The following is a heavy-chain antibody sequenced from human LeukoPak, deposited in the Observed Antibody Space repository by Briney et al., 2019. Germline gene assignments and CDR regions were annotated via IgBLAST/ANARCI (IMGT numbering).Heavy chain of an antibody. V-gene: IGHV3-21*01. CDR2: ISSSSSYI. J-gene: IGHJ6*02. D-gene: IGHD2-2*01. CDR1: GFTFSSYS. CDR3: ARGDCSSTSCYNYYYYGMDV. Sequence: PGGSLRLSCAASGFTFSSYSMNWVRQAPGKGLEWVSSISSSSSYIYYADSVKGRFTISRDNSKNTLYLQMNSLRAEDTAVYYCARGDCSSTSCYNYYYYGMDVWGQGTTVTVSS.